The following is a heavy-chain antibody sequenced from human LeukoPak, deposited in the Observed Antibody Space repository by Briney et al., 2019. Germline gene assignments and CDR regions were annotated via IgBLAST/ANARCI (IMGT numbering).Heavy chain of an antibody. CDR1: GYTFTSYY. D-gene: IGHD6-13*01. Sequence: ASVKVSCKASGYTFTSYYMHWVRQAPGQGLEWMGIINPSGGSTSYAQKFQGRVTMTRDMSTSTVYMELSSLRSEDTAVYYCARASSSRDLDYWGQGTLVTVSS. V-gene: IGHV1-46*01. CDR2: INPSGGST. CDR3: ARASSSRDLDY. J-gene: IGHJ4*02.